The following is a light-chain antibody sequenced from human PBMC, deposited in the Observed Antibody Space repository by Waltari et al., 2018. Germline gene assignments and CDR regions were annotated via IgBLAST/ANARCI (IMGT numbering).Light chain of an antibody. CDR2: KAS. V-gene: IGKV1-5*03. Sequence: DIQMTQSPSTLSASVGDSVTIPCRASQSISSWLAWYQQKPGKAPKPLIYKASTLEGGVPSRFSGIGSGTDFTLTISSLQPDDSAAYYCQQYYTYPLTFGGGTKVEIK. CDR1: QSISSW. J-gene: IGKJ4*01. CDR3: QQYYTYPLT.